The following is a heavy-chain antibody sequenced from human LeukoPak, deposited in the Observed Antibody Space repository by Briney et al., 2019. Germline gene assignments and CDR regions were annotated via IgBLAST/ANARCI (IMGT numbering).Heavy chain of an antibody. J-gene: IGHJ4*02. V-gene: IGHV3-21*01. CDR3: ARALQLSGN. CDR2: ISSTSSYM. Sequence: GGSLRLSCAASGFTFSSSTMNWVRQGPGKGLEWVSSISSTSSYMYYADTVKGRFTVSRDNPKNSLYLQMNSLRAEVTPVYYCARALQLSGNWGLGTLVTVSS. CDR1: GFTFSSST. D-gene: IGHD5-18*01.